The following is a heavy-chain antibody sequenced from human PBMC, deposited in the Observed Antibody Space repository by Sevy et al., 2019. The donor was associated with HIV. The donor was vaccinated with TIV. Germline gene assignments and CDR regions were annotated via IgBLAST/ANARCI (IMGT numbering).Heavy chain of an antibody. J-gene: IGHJ6*02. D-gene: IGHD3-9*01. CDR3: AKDFTGYNGMDV. CDR1: GITFSTSG. CDR2: ISYHGRDN. Sequence: GESLKISCVVSGITFSTSGMHWVRQAPGKGLEWVAVISYHGRDNFYSNSVKGRSTISRDNSKNILYLQMISLRAEDTAVYYCAKDFTGYNGMDVWGQGTMVTVSS. V-gene: IGHV3-30*18.